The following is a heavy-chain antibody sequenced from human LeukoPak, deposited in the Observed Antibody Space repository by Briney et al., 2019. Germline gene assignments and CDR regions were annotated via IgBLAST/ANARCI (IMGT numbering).Heavy chain of an antibody. CDR3: ARVSRRDGYKRPFDY. V-gene: IGHV4-34*01. Sequence: SETLSLTCAVYGGSFSDYYWSWIRQPPGKGLEWIGEINHSGCTNYNPSLKSRVTISVDTSKNQFSLKLSSVTAADTAVYYCARVSRRDGYKRPFDYWGQGTLVTVSS. CDR1: GGSFSDYY. J-gene: IGHJ4*02. D-gene: IGHD5-24*01. CDR2: INHSGCT.